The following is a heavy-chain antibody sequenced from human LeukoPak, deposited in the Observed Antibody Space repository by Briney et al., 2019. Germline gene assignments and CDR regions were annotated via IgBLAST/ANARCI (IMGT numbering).Heavy chain of an antibody. J-gene: IGHJ4*02. V-gene: IGHV1-3*01. Sequence: ASVKVSCKASGYTFTSYTMHWVRQAPGQRLEWMGWINAGNGNTKYSQRFQGRVTITRDTSASTAYMELSSLRSEDTAVYYRARVSSMVRGVFDYWGQGTLVTVSS. D-gene: IGHD3-10*01. CDR3: ARVSSMVRGVFDY. CDR2: INAGNGNT. CDR1: GYTFTSYT.